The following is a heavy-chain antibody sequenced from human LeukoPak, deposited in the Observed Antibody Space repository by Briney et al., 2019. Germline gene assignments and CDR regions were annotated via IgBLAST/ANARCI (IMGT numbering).Heavy chain of an antibody. Sequence: ASVKVSCKASGYTFTSYGISWVRQAPGQGLEWMGWISAYNGNTNYAQKLQGRVTMTTDTSTSTAYMELRSLRSDDTAVYYCARGISSGYCYYYYYMDVWGKGTTVTVSS. D-gene: IGHD3-22*01. J-gene: IGHJ6*03. CDR2: ISAYNGNT. V-gene: IGHV1-18*01. CDR1: GYTFTSYG. CDR3: ARGISSGYCYYYYYMDV.